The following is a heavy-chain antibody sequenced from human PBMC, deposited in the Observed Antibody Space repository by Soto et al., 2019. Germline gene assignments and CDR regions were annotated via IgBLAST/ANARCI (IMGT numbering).Heavy chain of an antibody. CDR1: GGSFSGYY. CDR3: ASLNFDILTGYYAFDR. J-gene: IGHJ3*01. D-gene: IGHD3-9*01. Sequence: PSETLSLTCAVYGGSFSGYYWSWIRQPPGKGLEWIGEINHSGSTNYNPSLKSRVTTSLDTSKNQFSLKLSSVTAADTAIYYCASLNFDILTGYYAFDRWGQGTRVTVAS. V-gene: IGHV4-34*01. CDR2: INHSGST.